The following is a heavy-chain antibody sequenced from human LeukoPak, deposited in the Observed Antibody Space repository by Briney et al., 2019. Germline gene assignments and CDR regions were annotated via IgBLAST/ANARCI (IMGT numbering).Heavy chain of an antibody. J-gene: IGHJ4*02. Sequence: PSETLSLTCTVSGDTISPYHWTWSRQTAGKGLEGIGRVHMSGSTNYNPSLWSRVAISMDNSKNQFSLTVNSVTAADTGVYSSAADESSRDDSGGYHYWGQGTLVTVSS. CDR1: GDTISPYH. V-gene: IGHV4-4*07. D-gene: IGHD3-22*01. CDR2: VHMSGST. CDR3: AADESSRDDSGGYHY.